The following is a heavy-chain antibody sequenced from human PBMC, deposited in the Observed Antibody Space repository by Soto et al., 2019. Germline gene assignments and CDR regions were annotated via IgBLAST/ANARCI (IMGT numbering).Heavy chain of an antibody. J-gene: IGHJ4*02. Sequence: QVQLVQSGAEVKKPGSSVKVSCKSSGGTFGSYAISWVRQAPGQGLEWLGGVIPVFGTPHYAQKFHGRVTITADIPTSTACLELSSLKSADTAVYYCAKIRWTISPREEDACWGQGTLVTVSS. CDR3: AKIRWTISPREEDAC. CDR2: VIPVFGTP. CDR1: GGTFGSYA. V-gene: IGHV1-69*06. D-gene: IGHD2-15*01.